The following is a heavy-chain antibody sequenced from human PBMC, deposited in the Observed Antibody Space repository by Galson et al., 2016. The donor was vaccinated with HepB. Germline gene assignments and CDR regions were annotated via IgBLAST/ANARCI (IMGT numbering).Heavy chain of an antibody. Sequence: SLRLSCAASGFTFSNYAMNWVRQAPGKGLEWVSAISGRGGSTFYAESVKGRFTISRDNSRNTLYLQMNSLRAEDTAVYYCARDALKESGSPRHFNYYSGMDVWGQGTTVTVS. J-gene: IGHJ6*02. D-gene: IGHD1-26*01. CDR3: ARDALKESGSPRHFNYYSGMDV. V-gene: IGHV3-23*01. CDR1: GFTFSNYA. CDR2: ISGRGGST.